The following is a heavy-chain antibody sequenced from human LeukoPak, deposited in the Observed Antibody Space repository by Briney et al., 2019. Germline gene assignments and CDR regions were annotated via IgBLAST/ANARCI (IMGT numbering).Heavy chain of an antibody. V-gene: IGHV3-48*01. Sequence: GGSLRLSCVGSGFIFSSYRMNWVRQAPGKGLEWISYISSSSTTIYYADSVMGRFTISRDDAKNSLYLQMNSLRAEDTAVYYCAREFGSWGQGTLVTVSS. J-gene: IGHJ4*02. CDR3: AREFGS. CDR1: GFIFSSYR. CDR2: ISSSSTTI.